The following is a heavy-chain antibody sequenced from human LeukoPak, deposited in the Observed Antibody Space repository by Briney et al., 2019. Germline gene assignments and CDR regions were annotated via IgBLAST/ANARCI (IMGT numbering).Heavy chain of an antibody. CDR3: ARDLVGRYYGMDV. V-gene: IGHV1-2*06. J-gene: IGHJ6*02. CDR1: GYTFPGYY. Sequence: ASVKVSCQASGYTFPGYYLHWVRPAPGQGLEWMGRINPNSGGTNYAQKFQGRVTMTRDTSINTAYMELSRLTSDDTAVYYCARDLVGRYYGMDVWGQGTTVTVSS. D-gene: IGHD2-21*01. CDR2: INPNSGGT.